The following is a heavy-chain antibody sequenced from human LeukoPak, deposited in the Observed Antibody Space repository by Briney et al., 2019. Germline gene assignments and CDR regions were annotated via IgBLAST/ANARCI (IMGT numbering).Heavy chain of an antibody. CDR2: VSYDASNK. J-gene: IGHJ5*01. Sequence: GGSLRLSCAASGFTFSSYGMHWVRQAPGKGLEWVAVVSYDASNKFYTDSAKGRFTISRDNYKNTLYLQMNSLRAEDTAVYYCAKDGLTGSYLWWFDSWGQGTLVTVSS. D-gene: IGHD1-26*01. CDR1: GFTFSSYG. CDR3: AKDGLTGSYLWWFDS. V-gene: IGHV3-30*18.